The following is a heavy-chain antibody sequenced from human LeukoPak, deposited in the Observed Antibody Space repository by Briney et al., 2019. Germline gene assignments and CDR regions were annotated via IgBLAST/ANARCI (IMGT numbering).Heavy chain of an antibody. J-gene: IGHJ3*02. D-gene: IGHD1-1*01. Sequence: GGSLRLSCAASGFPFSTYTMNWVRQAPGQGLEWVSSISSSRAYIYYADSVRGRFTISRDNAQSSLFLQMNNLRAEDTALYYCARVRGYSWNDEVAFDIWGQGTMVTVSS. V-gene: IGHV3-21*01. CDR3: ARVRGYSWNDEVAFDI. CDR1: GFPFSTYT. CDR2: ISSSRAYI.